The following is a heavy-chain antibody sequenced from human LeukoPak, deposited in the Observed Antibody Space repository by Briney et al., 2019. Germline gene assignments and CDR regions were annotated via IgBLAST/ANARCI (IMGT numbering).Heavy chain of an antibody. CDR3: ARHKNYYGSEFDY. CDR1: GGSISSSSYH. CDR2: IYYSGST. J-gene: IGHJ4*02. D-gene: IGHD3-10*01. Sequence: SETLSLTCTVSGGSISSSSYHWGWIRQPPGKGLVWFGSIYYSGSTYYNPSLKSRVTISVDTSKNQFSLKLSSVTAADTAVYYCARHKNYYGSEFDYWGQGTLVTVSS. V-gene: IGHV4-39*01.